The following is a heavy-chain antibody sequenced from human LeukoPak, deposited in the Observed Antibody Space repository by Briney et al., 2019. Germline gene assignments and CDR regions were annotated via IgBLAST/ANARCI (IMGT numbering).Heavy chain of an antibody. V-gene: IGHV4-34*01. CDR1: GGSFSGYY. Sequence: SETLSLTCAVYGGSFSGYYWSWIRQPPGKGLEWIGEINHSGSTNYNPSLKSRVTISVDTSKNQFSLKLSSVTAADTAVYHCARTAPLSSGWYRWFDPWGQGTLVTVSS. D-gene: IGHD6-19*01. CDR2: INHSGST. CDR3: ARTAPLSSGWYRWFDP. J-gene: IGHJ5*02.